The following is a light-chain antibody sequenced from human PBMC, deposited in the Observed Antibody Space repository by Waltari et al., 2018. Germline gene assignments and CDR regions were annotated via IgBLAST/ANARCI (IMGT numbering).Light chain of an antibody. CDR3: QQAQSFPLT. V-gene: IGKV1-16*01. CDR2: AAS. J-gene: IGKJ4*01. Sequence: DVQMTQSPSSLSASVGDRVTITCRASLAINNYLIWYQHKPGKAPKSLIYAASNFQSGVPSRFRGSGSGTDFTLTISSLQPEDFATYYCQQAQSFPLTFGGGTKVDLK. CDR1: LAINNY.